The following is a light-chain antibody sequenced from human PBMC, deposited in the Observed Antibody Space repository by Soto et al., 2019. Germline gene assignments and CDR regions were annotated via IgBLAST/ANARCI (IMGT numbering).Light chain of an antibody. CDR1: QDIQNY. V-gene: IGKV1-33*01. J-gene: IGKJ2*01. CDR3: QQHHDFPYT. Sequence: DIQMTQSPSSLSASVGDRVTITCQASQDIQNYINWYQHTPGKAPKLLIFDASNFQPGVASRFSGRASGTDFFLTISSLHPADFATYFCQQHHDFPYTFGQGNKLDIK. CDR2: DAS.